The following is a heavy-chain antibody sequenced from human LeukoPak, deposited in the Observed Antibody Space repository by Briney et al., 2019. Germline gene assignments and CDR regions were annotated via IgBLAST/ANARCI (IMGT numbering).Heavy chain of an antibody. V-gene: IGHV4-59*01. J-gene: IGHJ6*02. D-gene: IGHD6-13*01. Sequence: PWETLSLTCTVSGDSISTYYWSWIRQPPGKGLEWIGYIYYSGSTNYNPSLKSRVTISVDTSKDQFSLKLSSVTAADTAVYYCARGPLVYIAAAVTPCYYGMDVWGQGTTVTVSS. CDR3: ARGPLVYIAAAVTPCYYGMDV. CDR1: GDSISTYY. CDR2: IYYSGST.